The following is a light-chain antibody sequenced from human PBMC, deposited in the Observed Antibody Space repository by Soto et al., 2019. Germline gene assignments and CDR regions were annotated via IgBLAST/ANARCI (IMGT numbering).Light chain of an antibody. CDR3: SSDAGNDKYV. CDR2: EVS. CDR1: SSYVGGYNY. V-gene: IGLV2-8*01. J-gene: IGLJ1*01. Sequence: QSVLNQPPSASGSPGQSVTISCTGTSSYVGGYNYVSWYQHHPGKAPKLMIYEVSKRPSGVPDRFSGSKSGNTASLTVSGLQADDEADYYCSSDAGNDKYVFGSGTKVTVL.